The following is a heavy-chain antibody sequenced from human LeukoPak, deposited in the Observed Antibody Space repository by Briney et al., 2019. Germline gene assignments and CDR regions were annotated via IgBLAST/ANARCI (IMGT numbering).Heavy chain of an antibody. D-gene: IGHD3-9*01. J-gene: IGHJ3*02. CDR2: ISAYNGNT. CDR3: TRAPHYDILTAHAFDI. CDR1: GYTFTSYG. Sequence: ASVKVSCKASGYTFTSYGISWVRQAPGQGLEWMGWISAYNGNTNYAQKLQGRVTMTTDTSTSTAYMELRSLRSDDTAVYYCTRAPHYDILTAHAFDIWGQGTMVTVSS. V-gene: IGHV1-18*01.